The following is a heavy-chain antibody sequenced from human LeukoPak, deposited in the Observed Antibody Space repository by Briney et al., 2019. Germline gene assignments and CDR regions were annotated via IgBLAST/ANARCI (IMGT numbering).Heavy chain of an antibody. D-gene: IGHD6-19*01. Sequence: SGGSLRLPCAAPGYIFDDYAIHWVRQAPGKGLEWVSLISGDGGSTFYADSVKGRFTLSRDNSKNSLYLQMSSLRSEDTALYYCARFPPHSSDWHHFDYWGQ. V-gene: IGHV3-43*02. CDR3: ARFPPHSSDWHHFDY. CDR2: ISGDGGST. CDR1: GYIFDDYA. J-gene: IGHJ4*02.